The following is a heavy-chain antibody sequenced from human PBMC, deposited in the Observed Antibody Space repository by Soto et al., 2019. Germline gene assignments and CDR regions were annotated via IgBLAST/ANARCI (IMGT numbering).Heavy chain of an antibody. Sequence: QEQLVESGGGLVKPGGSLRLSCAASGFTFSDYYMSWIRQAPGKGLEWVSYISSSGSTIYYADSVKGRFTISRDNAKNSLYLQMNSMRAEDTAGYYCASHRARRDTAMGVSWDYWGQGTLVTVSS. D-gene: IGHD5-18*01. CDR1: GFTFSDYY. V-gene: IGHV3-11*01. CDR2: ISSSGSTI. J-gene: IGHJ4*02. CDR3: ASHRARRDTAMGVSWDY.